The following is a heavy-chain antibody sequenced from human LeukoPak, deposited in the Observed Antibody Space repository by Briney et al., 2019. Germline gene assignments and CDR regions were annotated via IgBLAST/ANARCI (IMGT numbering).Heavy chain of an antibody. Sequence: GGSLRLSCAASGFTFSSYLMSWVRQAPGKGLEWVANIKQDGREKYYVDSVKGRFTIFRDNAKHSLLLQMNSLRAEDTAVYYCARDLGDSYGYHYWGQGTLVTVSS. D-gene: IGHD5-18*01. V-gene: IGHV3-7*01. CDR3: ARDLGDSYGYHY. CDR2: IKQDGREK. J-gene: IGHJ4*02. CDR1: GFTFSSYL.